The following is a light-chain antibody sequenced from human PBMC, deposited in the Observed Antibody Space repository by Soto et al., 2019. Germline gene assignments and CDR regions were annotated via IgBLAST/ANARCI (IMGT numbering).Light chain of an antibody. J-gene: IGLJ2*01. CDR3: ETWDSNTRV. CDR1: SGHSSYI. CDR2: LEGIGSY. Sequence: QAVVTQSSSASASLGSSVKRTCTLSSGHSSYIIAWHQQQPGKATRYLMKLEGIGSYNKGSGVPDRFSGASSGDDRYLTISHLQSEDEADYYCETWDSNTRVFGGGTKLTVL. V-gene: IGLV4-60*03.